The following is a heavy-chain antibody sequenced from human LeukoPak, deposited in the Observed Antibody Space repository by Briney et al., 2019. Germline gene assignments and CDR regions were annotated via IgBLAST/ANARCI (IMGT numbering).Heavy chain of an antibody. D-gene: IGHD6-6*01. CDR1: GFTFTKYW. J-gene: IGHJ1*01. V-gene: IGHV3-7*01. CDR3: VRDLTTSSTAYLHH. Sequence: GDSLRLSCAASGFTFTKYWMTWVRQAPGKGLEWVGNIKQDGSDKNYMDSVKGRFTISRDDGKNSLYLQMNSLRPEDTAVYYCVRDLTTSSTAYLHHWGQGTLVTVSS. CDR2: IKQDGSDK.